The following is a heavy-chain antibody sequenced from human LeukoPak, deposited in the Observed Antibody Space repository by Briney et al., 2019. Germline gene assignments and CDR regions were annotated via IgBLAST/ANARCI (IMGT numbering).Heavy chain of an antibody. Sequence: GGSLRLSCAASGFTFSNYAMSWVRQAPGKGLEWVSTTSGSGGGTKYGDSVKGRFTISRDNSKNTLYLQMSSLRAEDTAVYYCVTGYLFCGWWIFDFWGQGTLVTVSS. D-gene: IGHD6-19*01. CDR3: VTGYLFCGWWIFDF. CDR1: GFTFSNYA. J-gene: IGHJ4*02. V-gene: IGHV3-23*01. CDR2: TSGSGGGT.